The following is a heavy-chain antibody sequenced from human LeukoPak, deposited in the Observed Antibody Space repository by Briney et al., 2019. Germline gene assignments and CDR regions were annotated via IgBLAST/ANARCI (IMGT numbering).Heavy chain of an antibody. D-gene: IGHD6-19*01. V-gene: IGHV1-18*01. CDR3: ARDTPHSSGWSVDY. CDR1: GYTFTSYG. J-gene: IGHJ4*02. CDR2: ISAYNGNT. Sequence: RASVKVSCKASGYTFTSYGISWVRQAPGQGLEWMGWISAYNGNTNYAQKLQGRVTMTTDTSTSTAYMELRSLRSDDTAVYYCARDTPHSSGWSVDYWGQGTLVTVSS.